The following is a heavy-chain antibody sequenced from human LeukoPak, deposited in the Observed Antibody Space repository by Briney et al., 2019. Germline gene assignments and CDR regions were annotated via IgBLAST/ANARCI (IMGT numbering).Heavy chain of an antibody. V-gene: IGHV4-4*07. Sequence: SETLSLTCTVSGGSISSYYWSWIRQPAGRGLEWIGRIYSSVSTNYNPSLKSRVTMSGDTSKNQISLKLSSVTAADTAVYYCAGGGISTSLDYWGQGTLVTVSS. CDR3: AGGGISTSLDY. CDR1: GGSISSYY. D-gene: IGHD2-2*01. J-gene: IGHJ4*02. CDR2: IYSSVST.